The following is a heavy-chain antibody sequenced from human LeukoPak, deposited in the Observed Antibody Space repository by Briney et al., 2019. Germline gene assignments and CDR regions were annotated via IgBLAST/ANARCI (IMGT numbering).Heavy chain of an antibody. J-gene: IGHJ3*02. CDR3: ARDLVSAGFDI. D-gene: IGHD6-6*01. CDR1: GYTFSSHA. Sequence: GASVKVSCKAFGYTFSSHAMNWVRQAPGQWLELMGWINTNTGIPTYAQGFAGRFVFSLDTSVTTAYLQITSLKAEDTAVYYCARDLVSAGFDIWGQGTMVTVSS. CDR2: INTNTGIP. V-gene: IGHV7-4-1*02.